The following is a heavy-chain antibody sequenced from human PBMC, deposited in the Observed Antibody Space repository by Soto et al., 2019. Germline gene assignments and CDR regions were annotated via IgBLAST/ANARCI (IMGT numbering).Heavy chain of an antibody. J-gene: IGHJ5*02. CDR1: GCTFSNYA. Sequence: SVKVSCKASGCTFSNYAISWVRQAPGQGLEWMGGIVPFFGTTNYAQKFQGRVTISADKSTSTAYMELSSLRSEDTAVYYCARLILTFSVNHYAHNWFEPWGEGTLVLVS. V-gene: IGHV1-69*06. CDR2: IVPFFGTT. CDR3: ARLILTFSVNHYAHNWFEP. D-gene: IGHD1-26*01.